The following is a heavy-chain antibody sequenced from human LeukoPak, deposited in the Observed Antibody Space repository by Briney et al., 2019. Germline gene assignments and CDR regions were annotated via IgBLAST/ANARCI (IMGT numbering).Heavy chain of an antibody. D-gene: IGHD6-19*01. CDR3: AKGKYSSGGVPDY. J-gene: IGHJ4*02. CDR2: ISGGGEST. V-gene: IGHV3-23*01. CDR1: GFTSIAYA. Sequence: GGSLRLSCVGSGFTSIAYALTWARQAPGKGLEWVSSISGGGESTYYADSVKGRFTVSRDNSKNTLYLQINSLRGEDTAVYYCAKGKYSSGGVPDYWGQGTLVTVSS.